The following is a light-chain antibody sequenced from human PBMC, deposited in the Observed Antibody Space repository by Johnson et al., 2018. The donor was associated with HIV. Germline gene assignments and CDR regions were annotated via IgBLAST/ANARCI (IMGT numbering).Light chain of an antibody. CDR1: SSNIGNNY. CDR2: DNN. Sequence: QSVLTQPPSVSAAPGQKVTISCSGSSSNIGNNYVSWYQQLPGTAPKLLIYDNNKRPSGIPDRFSGSKSGTSATLGITGLQTGDEADYYFGTWDSSLTTSYLFGTGTKVTAL. V-gene: IGLV1-51*01. J-gene: IGLJ1*01. CDR3: GTWDSSLTTSYL.